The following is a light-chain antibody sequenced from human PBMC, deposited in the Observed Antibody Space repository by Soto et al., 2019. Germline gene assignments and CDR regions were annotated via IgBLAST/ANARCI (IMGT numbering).Light chain of an antibody. Sequence: EIVMTQSPGILSLSPGERATLSCRASQSVSASYLVWYQQKPGQAPRLLIYSASSRATGISDRFSGSGSGTDFTLSISRLEPEDFAVYYCHQYESALWTFGQGTKV. CDR2: SAS. V-gene: IGKV3-20*01. J-gene: IGKJ1*01. CDR3: HQYESALWT. CDR1: QSVSASY.